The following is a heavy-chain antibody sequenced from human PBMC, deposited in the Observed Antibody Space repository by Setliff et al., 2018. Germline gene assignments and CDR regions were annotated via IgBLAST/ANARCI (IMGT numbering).Heavy chain of an antibody. CDR3: ARSLVGATYSVYFDY. Sequence: PGESLKISCKGSGYSFTDYWIAWVRQTPGKGLEGVGTIYPGNADTRYRPSFQGQVTISTDTSINTAYLQWSNLKASDTAIYYCARSLVGATYSVYFDYWGQGALVTVSS. D-gene: IGHD1-26*01. V-gene: IGHV5-51*01. CDR2: IYPGNADT. J-gene: IGHJ4*02. CDR1: GYSFTDYW.